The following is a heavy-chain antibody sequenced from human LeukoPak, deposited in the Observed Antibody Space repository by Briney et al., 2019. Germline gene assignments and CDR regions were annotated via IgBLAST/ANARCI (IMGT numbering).Heavy chain of an antibody. J-gene: IGHJ6*01. V-gene: IGHV3-23*01. CDR1: GFTFSGFA. Sequence: GGSLRLSCAASGFTFSGFAMSWVRRTPGKGLEWVSGISGSGDNTLYADSVKGRFTISRDNSKNTLYLEMNSLRAEDTAIYYWAKMKGHPLPKSYMDVWGQGTTVTVSS. CDR2: ISGSGDNT. CDR3: AKMKGHPLPKSYMDV.